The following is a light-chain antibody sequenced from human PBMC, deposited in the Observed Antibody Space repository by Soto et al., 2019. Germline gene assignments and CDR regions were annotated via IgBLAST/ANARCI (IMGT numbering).Light chain of an antibody. V-gene: IGLV2-14*01. CDR3: SSYTSSSHYV. Sequence: QSALTQPASVSGSPGQSITISCTGTSSEVGGYNYVSWYQQHPGKAPKLMIYDVSNRPSGVSNRFSGSKSGNTASLTISGLQAEDEADYYCSSYTSSSHYVFGTGTQLTVL. CDR2: DVS. CDR1: SSEVGGYNY. J-gene: IGLJ1*01.